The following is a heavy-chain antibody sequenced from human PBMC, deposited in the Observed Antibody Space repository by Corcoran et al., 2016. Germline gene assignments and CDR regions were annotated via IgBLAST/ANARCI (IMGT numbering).Heavy chain of an antibody. V-gene: IGHV3-7*01. CDR2: IIQDGSEK. Sequence: EVQMVESGGGLVQPGGSLRLSCAASGFLFSSYWMSWVRQAPGKGLGWVANIIQDGSEKYYVDSVKGRVTISRDNAKNSLYLQMNSLRADDTAVYYGARDHIGPGLYFYLGGRGTRVTVSS. CDR3: ARDHIGPGLYFYL. D-gene: IGHD3-10*01. J-gene: IGHJ2*01. CDR1: GFLFSSYW.